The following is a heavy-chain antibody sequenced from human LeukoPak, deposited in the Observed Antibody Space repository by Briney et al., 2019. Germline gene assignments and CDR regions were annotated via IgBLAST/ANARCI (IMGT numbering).Heavy chain of an antibody. J-gene: IGHJ4*02. Sequence: ASVKVSCKASGYTFTSYDINWVRQATGQGLEWMGWMNPNSGNTGYAQKFQGGVTMTRNTSISTAYMELSSLRSEDTAVYYCARGQVEGSYYVFDYWGQGTLDTVSS. CDR3: ARGQVEGSYYVFDY. CDR2: MNPNSGNT. CDR1: GYTFTSYD. V-gene: IGHV1-8*01. D-gene: IGHD1-26*01.